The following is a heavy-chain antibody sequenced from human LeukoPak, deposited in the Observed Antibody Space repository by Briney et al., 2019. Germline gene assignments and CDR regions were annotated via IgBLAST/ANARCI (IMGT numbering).Heavy chain of an antibody. J-gene: IGHJ4*02. CDR3: ARDVYGDPFEN. Sequence: PSETLSLTCTVSGGSIRTYYWSWIRQPPGKGLEWIGYISNSESAQYNPSLKSRVTISVDTSKNQISLKLTSVTAADTAVYHCARDVYGDPFENWGQGTLVTVSS. V-gene: IGHV4-59*13. CDR2: ISNSESA. D-gene: IGHD2-21*02. CDR1: GGSIRTYY.